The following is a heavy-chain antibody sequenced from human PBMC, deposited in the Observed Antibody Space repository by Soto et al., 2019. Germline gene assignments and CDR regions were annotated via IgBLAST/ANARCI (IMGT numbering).Heavy chain of an antibody. CDR3: ARVPPAYYGDLFWYFDL. V-gene: IGHV4-59*01. D-gene: IGHD4-17*01. CDR1: GGSISSYY. J-gene: IGHJ2*01. Sequence: SETLSLTCTVSGGSISSYYWSWIRQPPGKGLEWIGYIYYSGSTNYNPSLKSRVTISVDTSKNQFSLKLSSVTAADTAVYYCARVPPAYYGDLFWYFDLWGRGTLVTVS. CDR2: IYYSGST.